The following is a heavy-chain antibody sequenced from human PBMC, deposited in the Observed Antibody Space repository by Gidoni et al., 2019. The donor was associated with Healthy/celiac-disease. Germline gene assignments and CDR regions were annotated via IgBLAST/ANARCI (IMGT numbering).Heavy chain of an antibody. J-gene: IGHJ3*02. Sequence: QVQLQQWAAGLLKPSEPLSLTCPAYGGSFSVSYWSWIRQPPGKGLEWIGEINHSGSTNYTPSLKSRVTISVDTSKNQFSLKLSSVTAADTAVYYCARGGRYSSGRLVRGAFDIWGQGTMVTVSS. CDR1: GGSFSVSY. V-gene: IGHV4-34*01. CDR3: ARGGRYSSGRLVRGAFDI. D-gene: IGHD6-19*01. CDR2: INHSGST.